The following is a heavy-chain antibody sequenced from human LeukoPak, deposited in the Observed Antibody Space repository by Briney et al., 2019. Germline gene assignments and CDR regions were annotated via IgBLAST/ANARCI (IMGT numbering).Heavy chain of an antibody. Sequence: SETLSLACVVSGVSLTDYHWNWIRQSPGKGLEWIGEISHSGSTTYNPSLKSRLTMSVDTSKNQFSLKLRSVTVADTAVYYCARGLIWHFLLDSRRDSFDVWGQGTAITVSS. CDR2: ISHSGST. CDR1: GVSLTDYH. D-gene: IGHD3/OR15-3a*01. J-gene: IGHJ3*01. CDR3: ARGLIWHFLLDSRRDSFDV. V-gene: IGHV4-34*01.